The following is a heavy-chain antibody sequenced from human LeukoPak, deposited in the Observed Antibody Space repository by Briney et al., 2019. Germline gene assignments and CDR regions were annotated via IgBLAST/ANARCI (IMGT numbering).Heavy chain of an antibody. CDR3: AKTLRGNSFDI. CDR2: IYHSGST. D-gene: IGHD2/OR15-2a*01. V-gene: IGHV4-38-2*02. CDR1: GYSISSGYY. Sequence: SETLSLTCTVSGYSISSGYYWGWIRQPPGQGLEWIGSIYHSGSTYYNPSLKSRVTISVDTSKNQFSLKLSSVTAADTAVYYCAKTLRGNSFDIWGQGTMVTVSS. J-gene: IGHJ3*02.